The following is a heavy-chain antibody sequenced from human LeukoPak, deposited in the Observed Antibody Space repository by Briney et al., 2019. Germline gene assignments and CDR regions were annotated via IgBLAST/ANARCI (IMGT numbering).Heavy chain of an antibody. CDR3: ARALGSSSLEDWFDP. Sequence: ASVKVSCKASGYTFTGYYMHWVRQAPGQGLGWMGWINPNSGGTNYAQKFQGRVTMTRDTSISTAYMELSRLRSDDTAVYYCARALGSSSLEDWFDPWGQGTLVTVSS. D-gene: IGHD6-13*01. CDR1: GYTFTGYY. CDR2: INPNSGGT. V-gene: IGHV1-2*02. J-gene: IGHJ5*02.